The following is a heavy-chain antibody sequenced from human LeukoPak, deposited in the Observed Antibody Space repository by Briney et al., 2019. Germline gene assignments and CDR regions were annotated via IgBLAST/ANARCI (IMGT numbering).Heavy chain of an antibody. Sequence: SETLSLTCTVSGGSISSYYWSWIRQPPGKGLEWIGYIYYSGSTNYNPSLKSRVTISVDTSKNQFSLKLSSVTAADTAVYYCARDRGVRGLEYFQHWGQGTLVTVSP. V-gene: IGHV4-59*01. J-gene: IGHJ1*01. CDR2: IYYSGST. CDR1: GGSISSYY. D-gene: IGHD3-10*01. CDR3: ARDRGVRGLEYFQH.